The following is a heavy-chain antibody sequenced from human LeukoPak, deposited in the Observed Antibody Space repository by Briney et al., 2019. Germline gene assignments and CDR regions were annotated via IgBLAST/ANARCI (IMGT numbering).Heavy chain of an antibody. J-gene: IGHJ3*02. CDR1: GYTFTSYG. D-gene: IGHD2-21*02. CDR3: ARDSPAAEVVTTKAFDI. CDR2: ISAYNGNT. Sequence: ASVKVSCKASGYTFTSYGISWVRQAPGQGLEWMGWISAYNGNTNYAQKLPGRVTMTTDTSTSTAYMELRSLRSDDTAVYYCARDSPAAEVVTTKAFDIWGQGTMVTVSS. V-gene: IGHV1-18*01.